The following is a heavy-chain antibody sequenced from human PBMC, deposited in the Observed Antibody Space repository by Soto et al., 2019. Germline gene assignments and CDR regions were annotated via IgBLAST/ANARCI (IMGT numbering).Heavy chain of an antibody. Sequence: WGSLVLGCEASGFSVSDKYMAWVRQAPGKGLDLVSVIDTAGRTNYAESVKGRFTISRDNAKNTLHLQMNSLRAEDTAVYYCARGATYYDFWSGYYTSYTYYGMDVWGQGTTVTVS. D-gene: IGHD3-3*01. CDR2: IDTAGRT. CDR1: GFSVSDKY. J-gene: IGHJ6*02. CDR3: ARGATYYDFWSGYYTSYTYYGMDV. V-gene: IGHV3-53*01.